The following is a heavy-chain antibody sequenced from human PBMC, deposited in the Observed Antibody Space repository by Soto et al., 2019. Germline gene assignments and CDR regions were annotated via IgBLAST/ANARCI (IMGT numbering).Heavy chain of an antibody. CDR2: IYTSGST. CDR1: GGSISSYY. V-gene: IGHV4-4*07. D-gene: IGHD4-17*01. CDR3: ARETGDYGDPGDAFDF. J-gene: IGHJ3*01. Sequence: QVQLQESGPGLVKPSETLSLTCTVSGGSISSYYWSWIRQPAGKGLEWIGRIYTSGSTNYNPSLRSRFTRPVDTSKNRFSLKLGSVTAATTAVYYGARETGDYGDPGDAFDFWAKGQWSPSLQ.